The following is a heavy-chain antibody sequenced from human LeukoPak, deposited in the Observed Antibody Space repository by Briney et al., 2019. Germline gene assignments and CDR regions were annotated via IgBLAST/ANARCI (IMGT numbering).Heavy chain of an antibody. Sequence: GESLKISCKGSGYSFTSYWIGWVRQMPGKGLEWMGIIYPGDSDTRYSPSFQGQVSISADKSISTAYLEWSSLKASDTAIYFCVRPNGYNTDWYGWFDPWGQGTLVTVSS. V-gene: IGHV5-51*01. CDR3: VRPNGYNTDWYGWFDP. CDR1: GYSFTSYW. J-gene: IGHJ5*02. D-gene: IGHD3-9*01. CDR2: IYPGDSDT.